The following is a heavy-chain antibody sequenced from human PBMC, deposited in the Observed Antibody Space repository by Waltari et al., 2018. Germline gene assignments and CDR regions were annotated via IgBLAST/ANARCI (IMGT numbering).Heavy chain of an antibody. CDR3: ARGWLQVAPPYYYYMAV. CDR1: GGSFSGYY. CDR2: INHNASP. D-gene: IGHD6-19*01. V-gene: IGHV4-34*01. J-gene: IGHJ6*03. Sequence: QVQLLQWGAGLLKPSETLSLPCAVYGGSFSGYYWSWLRQLPGKGLDGLGEINHNASPAYNPSYMSRATISIGTFKNQFSLELDSVTAADTGVYYCARGWLQVAPPYYYYMAVWDRGTAVTVSS.